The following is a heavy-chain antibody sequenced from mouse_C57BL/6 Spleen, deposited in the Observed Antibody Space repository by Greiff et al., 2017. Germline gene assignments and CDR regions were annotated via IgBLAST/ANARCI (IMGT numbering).Heavy chain of an antibody. CDR3: ARQHYGSNYWYFDV. CDR2: IWWDDDK. Sequence: QVTLKESGPGILQPSQTLSLTCSFSGFSLSTFGMGVGWIRQPSGKGLEWLAHIWWDDDKYYNPALKSRLTISKDTSKNQVFLKIANVDTADTATYYCARQHYGSNYWYFDVWGTGTTVTVSS. CDR1: GFSLSTFGMG. J-gene: IGHJ1*03. V-gene: IGHV8-8*01. D-gene: IGHD1-1*01.